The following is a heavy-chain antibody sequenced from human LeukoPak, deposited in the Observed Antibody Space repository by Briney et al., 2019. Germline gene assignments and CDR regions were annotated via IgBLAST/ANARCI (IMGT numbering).Heavy chain of an antibody. D-gene: IGHD3-10*01. CDR3: AKPLWFGEPNPFDY. J-gene: IGHJ4*02. V-gene: IGHV4-59*01. CDR2: IYYSGST. CDR1: GGSISSYY. Sequence: SETLSLTCTVSGGSISSYYWSWIRQPPGKGLEWIGYIYYSGSTNYNPSLKSRVTISVDTSKNQFSLKLSSVTAADTAVYYCAKPLWFGEPNPFDYWGQGTLVTVSS.